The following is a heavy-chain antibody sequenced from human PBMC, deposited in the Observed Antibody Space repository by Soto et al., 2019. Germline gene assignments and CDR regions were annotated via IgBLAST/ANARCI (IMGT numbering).Heavy chain of an antibody. CDR2: IWYDGSNK. V-gene: IGHV3-33*01. D-gene: IGHD6-19*01. J-gene: IGHJ6*04. Sequence: QVQLVESGGGVVQPGRSLRLSCAASGFTFSSYGMHWVRQAPGKGLEWVALIWYDGSNKYYADSVKGRFTISRDNSKNTLYLKMNSLRGEDTAVYYCWGPYSSGWWDVMDVWGKGTTVTVSS. CDR3: WGPYSSGWWDVMDV. CDR1: GFTFSSYG.